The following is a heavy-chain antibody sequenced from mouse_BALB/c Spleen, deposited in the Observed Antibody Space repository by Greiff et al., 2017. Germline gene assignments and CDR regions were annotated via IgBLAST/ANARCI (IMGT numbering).Heavy chain of an antibody. D-gene: IGHD2-14*01. J-gene: IGHJ1*01. CDR3: ARRGPVRPYWYFDV. Sequence: QVQLQQSGAELVRPGTSVKVSCKASGYAFTNYLIEWVKQRPGQGLEWIGVINPGSGGTNYNEKFKGKATLTADKSSSTAYMQLSSLTSDDSAVYFCARRGPVRPYWYFDVWGAGTTVTVSS. CDR1: GYAFTNYL. CDR2: INPGSGGT. V-gene: IGHV1-54*01.